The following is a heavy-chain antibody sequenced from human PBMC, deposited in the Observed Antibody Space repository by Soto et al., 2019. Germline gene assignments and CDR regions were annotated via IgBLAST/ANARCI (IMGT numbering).Heavy chain of an antibody. J-gene: IGHJ6*02. D-gene: IGHD2-15*01. Sequence: GGSLRLSCAASGFTFSSYGMHWVRQAPGKGLEWVAVISYDGSNKYYADSVKGRFTISRDNSKNTLYLQMNSLRAEDTAVYYCAKDLRLLNYYYGMDVWGQGTTVTVSS. V-gene: IGHV3-30*18. CDR3: AKDLRLLNYYYGMDV. CDR1: GFTFSSYG. CDR2: ISYDGSNK.